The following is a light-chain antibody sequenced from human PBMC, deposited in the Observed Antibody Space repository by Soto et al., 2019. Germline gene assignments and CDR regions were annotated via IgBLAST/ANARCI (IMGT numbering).Light chain of an antibody. V-gene: IGKV1-5*01. CDR2: DAS. CDR3: QQYNSYPGT. Sequence: DIQMTQSPSTLSASVGDRVTITCRVSQDIVNWLAWYQHTPGKAPQLLIFDASTLQSGVPSRFIGSASGTEFTLTINNLQPDDLGTYFCQQYNSYPGTFGQGTKVEIK. J-gene: IGKJ1*01. CDR1: QDIVNW.